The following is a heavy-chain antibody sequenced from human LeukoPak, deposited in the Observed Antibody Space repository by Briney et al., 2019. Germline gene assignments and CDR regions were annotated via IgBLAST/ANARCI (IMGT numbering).Heavy chain of an antibody. CDR1: GFTFSSYG. CDR3: AKGTAARWTNYMDV. Sequence: GRSLRLSCAASGFTFSSYGMHWVRQAPGKGLEWVAVIWYDGSNKYYADSVKGRFTISRDNSKNTLYLQMNSLRAEDTAVYYCAKGTAARWTNYMDVWGKGTTVTVSS. CDR2: IWYDGSNK. J-gene: IGHJ6*03. V-gene: IGHV3-33*06. D-gene: IGHD6-6*01.